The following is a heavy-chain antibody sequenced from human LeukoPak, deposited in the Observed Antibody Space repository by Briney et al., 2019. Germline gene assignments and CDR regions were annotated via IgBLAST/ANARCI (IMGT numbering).Heavy chain of an antibody. Sequence: GGSLRLSCAASGFTFSSYGMHWVRQAPGKGLEWVANIKQDGSEINYVDSVKGRFTISRDNAKNSMLLQMNSLRAEDTAVYYCARADYGGNLFFDYWGQGALVTVSS. D-gene: IGHD4-23*01. CDR3: ARADYGGNLFFDY. CDR1: GFTFSSYG. J-gene: IGHJ4*02. V-gene: IGHV3-7*04. CDR2: IKQDGSEI.